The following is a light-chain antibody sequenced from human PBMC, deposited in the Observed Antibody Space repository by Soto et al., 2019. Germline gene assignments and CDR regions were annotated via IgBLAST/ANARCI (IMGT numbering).Light chain of an antibody. CDR3: CSYAGSSTGV. Sequence: QSALTQPASVSGSPGQSITISCTGTSSDVGSYNLVSWYQQHPGKAPKLMIYEGSKRPSGVSNRFSGSKSGNTASLTISGLRAEDEADYYCCSYAGSSTGVFGGGTQLTVL. CDR1: SSDVGSYNL. V-gene: IGLV2-23*01. CDR2: EGS. J-gene: IGLJ3*02.